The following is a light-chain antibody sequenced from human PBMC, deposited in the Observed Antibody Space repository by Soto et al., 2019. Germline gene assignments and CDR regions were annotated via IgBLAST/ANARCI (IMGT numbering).Light chain of an antibody. Sequence: DIQMTQSPSTLSASVGETVTITCRASQSISNWLAWYQQRSGKAPKLLIYKASSLESGVPSRFSGSGSGTEFTLTISSLPPDDFATYYCQQYSNFWTFGQGTKVEIK. CDR3: QQYSNFWT. CDR1: QSISNW. V-gene: IGKV1-5*03. J-gene: IGKJ1*01. CDR2: KAS.